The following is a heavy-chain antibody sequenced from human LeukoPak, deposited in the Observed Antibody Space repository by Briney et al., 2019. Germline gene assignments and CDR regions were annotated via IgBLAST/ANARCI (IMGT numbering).Heavy chain of an antibody. CDR3: ANRPDILTGYFDY. Sequence: LGAPFLTCAVYGGGFWGYFWGLVPPPPREGVGGGGEINHSGSTNYNPSLKSRVTISVDTSKNQFSLKLSSVTAADTAVYYCANRPDILTGYFDYWGQGTLVTVSS. V-gene: IGHV4-34*01. J-gene: IGHJ4*02. D-gene: IGHD3-9*01. CDR2: INHSGST. CDR1: GGGFWGYF.